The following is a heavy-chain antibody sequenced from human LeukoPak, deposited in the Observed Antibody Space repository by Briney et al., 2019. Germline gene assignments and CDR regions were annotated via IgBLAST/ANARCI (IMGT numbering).Heavy chain of an antibody. V-gene: IGHV1-24*01. CDR1: GYTLTELA. D-gene: IGHD2-15*01. CDR2: FDPEDGET. J-gene: IGHJ4*02. CDR3: AIGYDARFDY. Sequence: ASVTVSFTVSGYTLTELAIQWVRQAPGKGLEWMGVFDPEDGETIYAQKFQGRVTMTEDTSTDTAYMELSSPRSEDMAVYYCAIGYDARFDYWGQGTLVTVSS.